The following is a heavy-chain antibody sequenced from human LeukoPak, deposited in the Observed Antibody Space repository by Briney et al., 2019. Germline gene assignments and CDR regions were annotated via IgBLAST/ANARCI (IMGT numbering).Heavy chain of an antibody. J-gene: IGHJ4*02. CDR1: GFTFSTSG. Sequence: TGGSLRLSCAASGFTFSTSGMNWVRQAPGKGLEWVSYISSSSSTIYYAYTVKGRFTISRDNDKNSMYLQMNSLRAEDTAVYYCARGTAAVYCDHWGQGIMVTVSS. CDR3: ARGTAAVYCDH. CDR2: ISSSSSTI. V-gene: IGHV3-48*04. D-gene: IGHD6-13*01.